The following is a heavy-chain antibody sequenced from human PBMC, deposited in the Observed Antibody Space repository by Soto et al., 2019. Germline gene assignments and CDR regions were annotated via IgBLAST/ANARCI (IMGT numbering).Heavy chain of an antibody. CDR1: GYTFTGYY. Sequence: QVQLVQSGAEVKKPGASVKVSCKASGYTFTGYYIHWVRQAPGQGLEWMGWINPNSGGTNYAQKFQGRVTMTRDTSISTAYMELSRLRSDDTAVYYCAREFADFWRDGYYYYGMDVWGQGTTVTVSS. V-gene: IGHV1-2*02. CDR3: AREFADFWRDGYYYYGMDV. J-gene: IGHJ6*02. CDR2: INPNSGGT. D-gene: IGHD3-3*01.